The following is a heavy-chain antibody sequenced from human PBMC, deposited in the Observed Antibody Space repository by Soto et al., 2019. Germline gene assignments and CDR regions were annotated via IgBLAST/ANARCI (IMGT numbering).Heavy chain of an antibody. V-gene: IGHV4-39*01. D-gene: IGHD4-17*01. CDR2: VYFVGNS. Sequence: QVQLQESGPGLVKPSETLSLTCTVSGDSISSASYFWGWIRQPPGKGLEWSGSVYFVGNSYYHPYLKSRVSISVDASKNQFSLRLSSMTAADTGGYDCVRFYGDYVNGVKRRDFDFWGQGTLVTVSS. J-gene: IGHJ4*02. CDR3: VRFYGDYVNGVKRRDFDF. CDR1: GDSISSASYF.